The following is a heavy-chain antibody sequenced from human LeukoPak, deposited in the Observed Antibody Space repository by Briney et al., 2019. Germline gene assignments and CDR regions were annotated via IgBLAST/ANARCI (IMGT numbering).Heavy chain of an antibody. CDR3: ARRLAGTEDY. CDR1: GGSISSGSYY. Sequence: SETLSLTCTVSGGSISSGSYYWGWIRQPPGKGLEWIGSIYYSGSTYYNPSLKSRVTISVDTSKNQFSLKLSSVTAADTAVYYCARRLAGTEDYWGQGTLVTVSS. CDR2: IYYSGST. J-gene: IGHJ4*02. V-gene: IGHV4-39*01. D-gene: IGHD6-13*01.